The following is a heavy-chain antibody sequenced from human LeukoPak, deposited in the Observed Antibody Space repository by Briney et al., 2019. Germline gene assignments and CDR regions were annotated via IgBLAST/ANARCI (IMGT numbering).Heavy chain of an antibody. CDR1: GYSFTSYW. Sequence: GESLKISCKGSGYSFTSYWIGWVRQMPGKGLEWMGIIYPGDSDTRYSPSFQGQVTISADKFISTAYLQWSSLKASDTAMYYCARTPGRVYCSGGSCHSPLDYWGQGTLVTVSS. J-gene: IGHJ4*02. CDR2: IYPGDSDT. CDR3: ARTPGRVYCSGGSCHSPLDY. V-gene: IGHV5-51*01. D-gene: IGHD2-15*01.